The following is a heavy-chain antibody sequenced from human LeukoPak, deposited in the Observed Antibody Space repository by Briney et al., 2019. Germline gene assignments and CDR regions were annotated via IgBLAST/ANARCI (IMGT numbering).Heavy chain of an antibody. CDR2: TYYRSKWYN. CDR3: ARDRGYSSGWYDHFDY. J-gene: IGHJ4*02. V-gene: IGHV6-1*01. Sequence: SQTLSLTCAISGDSVSSNSATWNWIRQSPSRGLEWLGRTYYRSKWYNDYEVSVKSRISINPDTSKNQFSLQLNSVTPEDTAVYYCARDRGYSSGWYDHFDYWGQGTLVTVSS. CDR1: GDSVSSNSAT. D-gene: IGHD6-19*01.